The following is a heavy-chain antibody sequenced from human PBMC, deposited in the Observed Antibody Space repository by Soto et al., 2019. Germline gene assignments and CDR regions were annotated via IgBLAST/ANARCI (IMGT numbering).Heavy chain of an antibody. J-gene: IGHJ6*02. CDR1: GGTLSNYA. Sequence: QVQLVQSGAEVKKPGSSVKVSCKASGGTLSNYAISWVRQAPGQGLEWMGGIIPIFGTANYAQRFQGRVTITTDESTSTAYMELSSLRSDDTAVFYCARGMVSSYNCGMDVWGQGTTVTVSS. D-gene: IGHD2-8*01. CDR3: ARGMVSSYNCGMDV. V-gene: IGHV1-69*05. CDR2: IIPIFGTA.